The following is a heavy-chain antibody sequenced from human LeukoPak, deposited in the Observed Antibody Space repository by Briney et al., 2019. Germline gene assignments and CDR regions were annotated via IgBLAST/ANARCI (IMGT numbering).Heavy chain of an antibody. CDR2: ISYDGSNK. D-gene: IGHD5-12*01. CDR1: GFTFSSYG. J-gene: IGHJ4*02. V-gene: IGHV3-30*18. CDR3: AKDWDIVATIDY. Sequence: GRSLRLSCAASGFTFSSYGMHLVRQAPGKGLEWVAVISYDGSNKYSADSVKGRFTISRDNSKKTLYLQMNSLRAEDTAVYYWAKDWDIVATIDYWGQGTLVTVSS.